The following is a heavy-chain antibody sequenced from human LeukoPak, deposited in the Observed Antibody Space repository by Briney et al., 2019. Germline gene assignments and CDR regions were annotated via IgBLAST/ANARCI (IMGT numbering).Heavy chain of an antibody. CDR2: IYYSGST. Sequence: SETLSLTCAVYGGSFSGYYWSWIRQPPGKGLEWIGYIYYSGSTNYNPSLKSRVTISVDTSKNQFSPKLSSVTAADTAVYYCARRDYGDPTYWYFDLWGRGTLVTVSS. V-gene: IGHV4-59*08. D-gene: IGHD4-17*01. CDR3: ARRDYGDPTYWYFDL. J-gene: IGHJ2*01. CDR1: GGSFSGYY.